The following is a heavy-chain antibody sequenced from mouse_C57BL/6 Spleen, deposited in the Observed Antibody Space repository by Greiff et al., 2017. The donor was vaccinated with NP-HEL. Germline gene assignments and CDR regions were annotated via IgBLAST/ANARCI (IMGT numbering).Heavy chain of an antibody. CDR1: GYTFTSYW. CDR2: IYPSASET. Sequence: VQLQQPGAELVRPGSSVKLSCKASGYTFTSYWMDWVKQRPGQGLEWIGNIYPSASETHYNQKFKDKATLTVDKSSSTAYMQLSSLTSEDSAVYYCARNSPYYYGLYYYAMDYWGQGTSVTVSS. V-gene: IGHV1-61*01. CDR3: ARNSPYYYGLYYYAMDY. J-gene: IGHJ4*01. D-gene: IGHD1-1*01.